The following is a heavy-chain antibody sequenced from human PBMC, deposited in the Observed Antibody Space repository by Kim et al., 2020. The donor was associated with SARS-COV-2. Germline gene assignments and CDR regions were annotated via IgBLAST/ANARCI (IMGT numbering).Heavy chain of an antibody. D-gene: IGHD6-13*01. V-gene: IGHV3-33*01. CDR2: IWYDGSNK. CDR1: GFTFSSYG. Sequence: GGSLRLSCAASGFTFSSYGMHWVRQAPGKGLEWVAVIWYDGSNKYYADSVKGRFTISRDNSKNTLYLQMNSLRAEDTAVYYCARDRYSSRSFNWFDPWSQGPPVTVSS. J-gene: IGHJ5*02. CDR3: ARDRYSSRSFNWFDP.